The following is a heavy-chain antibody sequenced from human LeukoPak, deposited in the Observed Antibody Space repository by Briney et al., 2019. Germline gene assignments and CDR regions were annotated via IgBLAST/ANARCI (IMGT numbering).Heavy chain of an antibody. CDR2: ISSSSSYI. Sequence: GGSLRLSCAASGFTFSSYSMNWVRQAPGKGLEWVSSISSSSSYIYYADSVKGRFTISRDNAKNSLYLQMNSLRAEDTAVYYCARDPGTYYYGSGSYYPYFDYWGQGTLVTVSS. D-gene: IGHD3-10*01. CDR1: GFTFSSYS. CDR3: ARDPGTYYYGSGSYYPYFDY. J-gene: IGHJ4*02. V-gene: IGHV3-21*01.